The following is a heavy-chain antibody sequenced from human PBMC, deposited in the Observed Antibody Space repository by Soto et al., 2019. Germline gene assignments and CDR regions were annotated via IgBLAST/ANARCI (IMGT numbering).Heavy chain of an antibody. V-gene: IGHV4-39*01. CDR1: GGSISSNRYY. J-gene: IGHJ4*02. D-gene: IGHD1-1*01. Sequence: QLQLQESGPGLVKPSETLSLTCSVSGGSISSNRYYWGWIRQPPGKGLEWIGSIYYSGSTNYNPSLKSRVTISVDTSKNQFSPKLSSVTATDTAVYYCARHSGRDDTPFDFWGQGTLVTVSS. CDR3: ARHSGRDDTPFDF. CDR2: IYYSGST.